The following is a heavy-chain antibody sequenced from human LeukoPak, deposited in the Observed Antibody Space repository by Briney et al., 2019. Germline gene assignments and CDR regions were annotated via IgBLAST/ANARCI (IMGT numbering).Heavy chain of an antibody. V-gene: IGHV4-61*01. CDR2: IYYSGST. CDR3: ARDETGYFY. Sequence: PSETLSLTCTVSGGSVSSGSYYWSWIRQPPGKGLEWIGYIYYSGSTYYNPSLKSRVTISVDTSKNQFSLKLSSVTAADTAVYYCARDETGYFYWGQGTLVTVSS. D-gene: IGHD3-9*01. J-gene: IGHJ4*02. CDR1: GGSVSSGSYY.